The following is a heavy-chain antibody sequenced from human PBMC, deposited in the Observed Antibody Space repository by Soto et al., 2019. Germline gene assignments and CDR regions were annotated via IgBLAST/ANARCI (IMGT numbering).Heavy chain of an antibody. D-gene: IGHD6-13*01. CDR3: AKDHVVEAAAAYYYYGMDV. J-gene: IGHJ6*02. CDR1: GFTFSSYG. Sequence: QVQLVESGGGVVQPGRSLRLSCAASGFTFSSYGMHWVRQAPGKGLEWVAVISYDGSNKYYADSVKGRFTISRDTSKSTLYLQMNSLRPEDTAVYYCAKDHVVEAAAAYYYYGMDVWGQGTTVTVSS. V-gene: IGHV3-30*18. CDR2: ISYDGSNK.